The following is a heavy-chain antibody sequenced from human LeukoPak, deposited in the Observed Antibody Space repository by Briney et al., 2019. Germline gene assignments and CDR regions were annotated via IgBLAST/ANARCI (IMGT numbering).Heavy chain of an antibody. CDR1: GGTFSSYA. J-gene: IGHJ5*02. CDR2: IIPILDIA. V-gene: IGHV1-69*04. Sequence: GASVKVSCKASGGTFSSYAISWVRQAPGQGLEWMGRIIPILDIANYAQKFQGRVTITADKSTSTAYMELSSLRSEDTAVYYCARERYSSSSGFDPWGQGTLVTVSS. D-gene: IGHD6-6*01. CDR3: ARERYSSSSGFDP.